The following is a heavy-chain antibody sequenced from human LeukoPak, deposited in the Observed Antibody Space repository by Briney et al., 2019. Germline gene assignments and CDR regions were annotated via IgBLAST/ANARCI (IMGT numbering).Heavy chain of an antibody. V-gene: IGHV4-59*01. J-gene: IGHJ4*02. CDR2: IYYSGST. CDR1: GGSISSYY. CDR3: ARGGSSSWRIGYYFDF. D-gene: IGHD6-13*01. Sequence: PSETLSLTCTVSGGSISSYYWNWVRQPPGEGMEWVGFIYYSGSTNYNPSLKRRVTISVEKSKNHFSLKLRYVTDADTAVYHCARGGSSSWRIGYYFDFWGQGALVTVSS.